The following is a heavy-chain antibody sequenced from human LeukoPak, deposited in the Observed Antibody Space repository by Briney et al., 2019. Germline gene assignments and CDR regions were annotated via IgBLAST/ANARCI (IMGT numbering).Heavy chain of an antibody. J-gene: IGHJ4*02. CDR1: GYTSTSYG. V-gene: IGHV1-18*01. CDR3: ARDHCSGGSCYYDY. CDR2: ISAYNGNT. Sequence: ASVKVSCKASGYTSTSYGISWVRQAPGQGLEWMGWISAYNGNTNYAQKLQGRVTMTTDTSTSTAYMELRSLRSDDTAVYYCARDHCSGGSCYYDYWGQGTLVTVSS. D-gene: IGHD2-15*01.